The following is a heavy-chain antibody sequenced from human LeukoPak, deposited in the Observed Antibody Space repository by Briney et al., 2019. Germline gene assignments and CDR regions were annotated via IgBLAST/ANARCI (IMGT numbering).Heavy chain of an antibody. Sequence: TGGSLRLSCAASGFTFSSYAMHWVRQAPGKGLEWVSVIYSGGSTYYADSVKGRFTISRDNSKNTLYLQMNSLRAEDTAVYYCAASSSSKQPPFDYWGQGTLVTVSS. J-gene: IGHJ4*02. CDR3: AASSSSKQPPFDY. CDR1: GFTFSSYA. V-gene: IGHV3-53*01. CDR2: IYSGGST. D-gene: IGHD2-2*01.